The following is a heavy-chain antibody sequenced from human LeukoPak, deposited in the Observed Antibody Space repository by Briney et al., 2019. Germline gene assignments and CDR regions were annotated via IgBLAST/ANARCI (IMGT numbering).Heavy chain of an antibody. CDR1: GGSISSGDYY. Sequence: SQTLSLTCTVSGGSISSGDYYWSWIRQPPGKGLEWIGYIYYTGSTYYNPSLKSRVTISVDTSKNQFSLKLSSVTAADTAVYYCAREGRTVTTGFDYGGQGTLVTVFS. D-gene: IGHD4-17*01. CDR2: IYYTGST. J-gene: IGHJ4*02. V-gene: IGHV4-30-4*01. CDR3: AREGRTVTTGFDY.